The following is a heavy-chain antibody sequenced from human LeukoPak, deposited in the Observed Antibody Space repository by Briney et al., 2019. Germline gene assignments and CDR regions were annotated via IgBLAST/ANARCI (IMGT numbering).Heavy chain of an antibody. J-gene: IGHJ3*02. D-gene: IGHD3-22*01. CDR2: ISYSGST. CDR3: ARSERITMILGGAFDI. CDR1: GGSMSSNY. V-gene: IGHV4-59*08. Sequence: SETLSLTCTVSGGSMSSNYWSWIRQPPGKGLEWIGYISYSGSTNYNPSLKSRVTISVDTSKNQFSLKLSSVTAADTALYYCARSERITMILGGAFDIWGQGTMVTVSS.